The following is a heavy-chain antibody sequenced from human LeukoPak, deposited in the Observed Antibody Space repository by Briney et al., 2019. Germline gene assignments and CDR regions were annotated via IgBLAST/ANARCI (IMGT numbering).Heavy chain of an antibody. Sequence: GGSLRLSCAASGFTFSSYSMNWIRQAPGKGLEWVSSISDDSNYIFYADSVKGRFTISRDNAKNSLYLQMNSLRAEDTAVYYCARSRSIVGAPIDYWGQGTLVTVSS. V-gene: IGHV3-21*01. D-gene: IGHD1-26*01. J-gene: IGHJ4*02. CDR2: ISDDSNYI. CDR1: GFTFSSYS. CDR3: ARSRSIVGAPIDY.